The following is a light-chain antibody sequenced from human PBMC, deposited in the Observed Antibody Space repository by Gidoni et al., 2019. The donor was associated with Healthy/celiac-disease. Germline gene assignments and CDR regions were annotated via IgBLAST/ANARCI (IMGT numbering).Light chain of an antibody. V-gene: IGLV3-10*01. CDR2: EDS. CDR3: YSTDSSGNHFQ. CDR1: ALPKKY. J-gene: IGLJ2*01. Sequence: SYELTQPPSVTVSPGQTARITCSGDALPKKYPYWYQQKSGQAPVLVIYEDSKRPSGFPERFSGSSSGTMATLTISGAQVEDEADYYCYSTDSSGNHFQFCGGTKLTVL.